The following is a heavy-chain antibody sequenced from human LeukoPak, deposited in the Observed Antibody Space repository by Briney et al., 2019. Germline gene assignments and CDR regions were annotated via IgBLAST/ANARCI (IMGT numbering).Heavy chain of an antibody. CDR1: GYSIRSGYY. V-gene: IGHV4-38-2*02. D-gene: IGHD3-10*01. CDR2: IVHSGGT. J-gene: IGHJ2*01. Sequence: SETLSLTCSVSGYSIRSGYYWGWIRQPPRKGLEWIGQIVHSGGTTYNPSLKSRVTISVDTSKNQFSLRVNSVTAADTAVYYCARRTRVGCYLDLWGRGTPVTASS. CDR3: ARRTRVGCYLDL.